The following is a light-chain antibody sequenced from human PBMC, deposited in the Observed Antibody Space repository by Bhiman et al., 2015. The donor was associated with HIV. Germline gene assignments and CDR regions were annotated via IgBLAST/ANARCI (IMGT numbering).Light chain of an antibody. CDR3: QVWHSSSDHVV. CDR2: YDS. J-gene: IGLJ2*01. Sequence: SYELTQPPSVSVAPGKTARMTCGGNNIGSQSVHWYQLKPGQAPVLVMYYDSDRPSGTPERFSGSNSGNTATLTISRVEAGDEADYYCQVWHSSSDHVVFGGGTKLTVL. CDR1: NIGSQS. V-gene: IGLV3-21*04.